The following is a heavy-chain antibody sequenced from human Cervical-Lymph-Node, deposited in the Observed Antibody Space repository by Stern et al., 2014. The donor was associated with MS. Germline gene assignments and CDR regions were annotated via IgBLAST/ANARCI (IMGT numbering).Heavy chain of an antibody. V-gene: IGHV1-69*01. J-gene: IGHJ4*02. CDR3: AKERGDSFDFAT. D-gene: IGHD2-21*02. Sequence: QLVQSGAEVKKPGSSVRVSCKASGCTFSTHVIRWIRQAPGQGLEWMGGISPMFGRARYAHKFQGRLKITADESTTTAHMEFSSLTSEDVAVYYCAKERGDSFDFATWGQGTLVTVSS. CDR1: GCTFSTHV. CDR2: ISPMFGRA.